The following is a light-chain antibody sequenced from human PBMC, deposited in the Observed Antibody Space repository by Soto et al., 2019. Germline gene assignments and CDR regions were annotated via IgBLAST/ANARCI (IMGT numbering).Light chain of an antibody. Sequence: EIVMTQSPASLSVSPGDGATLSCRASQTIASNLAWYQQKPGQGPRLLIHGASTRAAGVPARFSGSGSGTDFALTIRSLQSEDFAVYYCQQYHNWSPQYTFGQGTKLQIK. CDR2: GAS. CDR3: QQYHNWSPQYT. V-gene: IGKV3-15*01. CDR1: QTIASN. J-gene: IGKJ2*01.